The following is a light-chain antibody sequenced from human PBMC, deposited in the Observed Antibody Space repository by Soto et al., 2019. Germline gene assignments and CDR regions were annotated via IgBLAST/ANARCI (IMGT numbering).Light chain of an antibody. J-gene: IGKJ2*01. Sequence: EIVLTQSPGTLSLSPGERATLSCRASHSVSSRYFAWYQQKPRHAPRLLLYGASSRATGIPDRFSGRGLGTDFTLTISRLELEDVAVYYCQQYGSSPPYTFGQGTKLEIK. V-gene: IGKV3-20*01. CDR3: QQYGSSPPYT. CDR1: HSVSSRY. CDR2: GAS.